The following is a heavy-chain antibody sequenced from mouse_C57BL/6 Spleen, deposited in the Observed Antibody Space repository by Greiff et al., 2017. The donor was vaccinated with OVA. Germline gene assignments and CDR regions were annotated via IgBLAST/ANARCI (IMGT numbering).Heavy chain of an antibody. CDR2: INPSTGGT. Sequence: EVQLQQSGPELVKPGASVKISCKASGYSFTGYYMNWVKQSPEKSLEWIGEINPSTGGTTYNQKFKAKATLTVDKSSSTAYMQLKSLTSEDSAVYYCATYYSNYEYAMDYWGQGTSVTVSS. V-gene: IGHV1-42*01. D-gene: IGHD2-5*01. CDR1: GYSFTGYY. J-gene: IGHJ4*01. CDR3: ATYYSNYEYAMDY.